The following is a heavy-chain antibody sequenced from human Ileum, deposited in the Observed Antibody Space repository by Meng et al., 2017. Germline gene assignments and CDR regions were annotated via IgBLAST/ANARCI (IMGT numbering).Heavy chain of an antibody. Sequence: GESLKISCAASGFTFSTYWMVWVRQAPGKGLEWVANIKPDGSEGYYGGSVEGRFTISRDNAENSLYLQMNSLKVEDTAVYYCAREGRLLGAFDIWGQGTMVTVSS. CDR3: AREGRLLGAFDI. CDR1: GFTFSTYW. CDR2: IKPDGSEG. V-gene: IGHV3-7*01. J-gene: IGHJ3*02. D-gene: IGHD2/OR15-2a*01.